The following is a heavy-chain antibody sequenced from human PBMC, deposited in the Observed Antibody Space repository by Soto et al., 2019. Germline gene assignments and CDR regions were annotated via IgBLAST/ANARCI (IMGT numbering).Heavy chain of an antibody. CDR1: GLTFSSYW. CDR2: IKSDGSNI. J-gene: IGHJ6*02. V-gene: IGHV3-74*01. Sequence: GGSLRLSCVASGLTFSSYWMDWVRQAPGKGLVWVSRIKSDGSNIAYGDSVKGRFSISRDNGKNTLYLQMGSLRSEDTAVYYCARGRGLDVWGQGTTVTVSS. CDR3: ARGRGLDV.